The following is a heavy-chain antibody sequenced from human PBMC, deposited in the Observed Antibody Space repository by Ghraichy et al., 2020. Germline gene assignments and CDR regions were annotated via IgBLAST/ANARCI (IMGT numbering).Heavy chain of an antibody. D-gene: IGHD3-3*01. V-gene: IGHV4-59*01. CDR3: ARVPTMFGVAPWGMDI. CDR2: IYYSGTT. CDR1: GASISGFY. Sequence: SETLSLTCTVSGASISGFYWSWIRQPPGKGLEWIGHIYYSGTTNYSPSLKSRLTLSVDRSQNLVSLRLTSVTSADKAVYYCARVPTMFGVAPWGMDIWGQGTTVTVS. J-gene: IGHJ6*02.